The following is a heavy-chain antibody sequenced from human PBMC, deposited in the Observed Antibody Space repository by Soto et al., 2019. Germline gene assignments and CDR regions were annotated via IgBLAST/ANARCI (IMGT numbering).Heavy chain of an antibody. D-gene: IGHD6-13*01. CDR3: ARDRAYSSSWYPYYMDV. J-gene: IGHJ6*03. V-gene: IGHV3-21*01. CDR1: GFTFSSYS. CDR2: ISSSSSYI. Sequence: GGSLRLSCAASGFTFSSYSMNWVRQAPGKGLEWVSSISSSSSYIYYADSVKGRFTISRDNAKNSLYLQMNSLRAEDTAVYYCARDRAYSSSWYPYYMDVWGKGTTVTVSS.